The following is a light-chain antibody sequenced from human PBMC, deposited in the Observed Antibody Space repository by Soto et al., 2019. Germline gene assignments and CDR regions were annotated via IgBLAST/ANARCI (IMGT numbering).Light chain of an antibody. Sequence: EIMLTHAPGTLSLSPGDRATLSFSSSQSVSGSYLAWYQQKPGQAPRLLIYDASSRATGIPDRFSGSGSGTDFTLTISRLEPEDFAVYYCQQYASSPRTFGQGTKVDIK. CDR2: DAS. CDR1: QSVSGSY. CDR3: QQYASSPRT. J-gene: IGKJ1*01. V-gene: IGKV3-20*01.